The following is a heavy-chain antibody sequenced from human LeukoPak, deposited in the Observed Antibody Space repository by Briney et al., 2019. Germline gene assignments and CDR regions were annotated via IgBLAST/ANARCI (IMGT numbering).Heavy chain of an antibody. Sequence: PSETLSLTCTVSGGSITFSSYYWGWIRQPPGKGLEWIGTIYYDGSTYYNPSLKTRVTISVDTSKNQFSLKVTSVTAADTAVYFCARRIQENRMTTANNRFDPWGQGTLVTVSS. CDR3: ARRIQENRMTTANNRFDP. D-gene: IGHD4-17*01. CDR1: GGSITFSSYY. J-gene: IGHJ5*02. V-gene: IGHV4-39*01. CDR2: IYYDGST.